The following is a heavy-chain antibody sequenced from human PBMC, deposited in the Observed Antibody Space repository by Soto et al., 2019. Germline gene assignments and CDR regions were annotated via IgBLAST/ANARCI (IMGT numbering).Heavy chain of an antibody. D-gene: IGHD3-22*01. CDR2: IYWDDDK. CDR1: GFSLSTSGVG. Sequence: QITLKESGPTLVKPTQTLTLTCTFSGFSLSTSGVGVGWIRQPPVKALEWLALIYWDDDKRYSPSLKSRLTITKDTSKNQVVLTMTNMDPVDTATYYCAHIPQGYDYYDSSGYYLFDYWGQGTLVTVSS. CDR3: AHIPQGYDYYDSSGYYLFDY. J-gene: IGHJ4*02. V-gene: IGHV2-5*02.